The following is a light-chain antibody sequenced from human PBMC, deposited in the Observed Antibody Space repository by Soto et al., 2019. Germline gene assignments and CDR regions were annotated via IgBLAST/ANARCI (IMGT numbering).Light chain of an antibody. J-gene: IGLJ1*01. CDR1: DIGTKS. CDR2: YDS. V-gene: IGLV3-21*04. Sequence: SYVLTQPPSVSVAPRKTVSITCGADDIGTKSVHWYQQKPGQAPLLVIYYDSDRLSGIPERFSGSNSGNTATLTISGVEAGDEADYFCQVWDNGSDQYVFGSGTKLTVL. CDR3: QVWDNGSDQYV.